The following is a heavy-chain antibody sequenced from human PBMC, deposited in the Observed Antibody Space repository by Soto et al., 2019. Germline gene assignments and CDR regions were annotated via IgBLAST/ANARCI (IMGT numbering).Heavy chain of an antibody. CDR1: GFIFDDYG. D-gene: IGHD2-15*01. J-gene: IGHJ5*02. CDR2: IHWNGGNT. Sequence: EVQLVESGGGVVRPGGSLRLSCAASGFIFDDYGMSWVRQAPGKGLEWVSGIHWNGGNTGYADSVRGRFTISRDNAKKSLYLQMNSLGAEATDLYYCVRGWRWFDPWGQGTLVTVSS. CDR3: VRGWRWFDP. V-gene: IGHV3-20*04.